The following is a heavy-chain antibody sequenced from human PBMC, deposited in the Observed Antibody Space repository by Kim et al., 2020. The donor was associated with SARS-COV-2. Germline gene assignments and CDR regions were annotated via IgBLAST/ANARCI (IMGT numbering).Heavy chain of an antibody. CDR2: INHSGST. CDR1: GGSFSGYY. V-gene: IGHV4-34*01. D-gene: IGHD2-2*01. CDR3: ARGGYCSSTSCYYYYYGMDV. J-gene: IGHJ6*02. Sequence: SETLSLTCAVYGGSFSGYYWSWIRQPPGKGLEWIGEINHSGSTNYNPSLKSRVTISVDTSKNQFSLKLSSVTAADTAVYYCARGGYCSSTSCYYYYYGMDVWGQGTTVTVSS.